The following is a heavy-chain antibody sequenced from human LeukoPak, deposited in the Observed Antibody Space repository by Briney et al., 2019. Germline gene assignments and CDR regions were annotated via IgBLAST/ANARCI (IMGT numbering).Heavy chain of an antibody. CDR2: IYYSGST. CDR1: GGSISSSIYY. J-gene: IGHJ6*03. D-gene: IGHD3-3*01. Sequence: PSETLSLTCTVSGGSISSSIYYWGWIRQPPGKGLEWIGSIYYSGSTYYNPSLKSRVTISVDTSKNQFSLKLSSVTAADTAVYYCASRTGEYYDFWSGYQSYYYYYMDVWGKGTTVTVSS. CDR3: ASRTGEYYDFWSGYQSYYYYYMDV. V-gene: IGHV4-39*07.